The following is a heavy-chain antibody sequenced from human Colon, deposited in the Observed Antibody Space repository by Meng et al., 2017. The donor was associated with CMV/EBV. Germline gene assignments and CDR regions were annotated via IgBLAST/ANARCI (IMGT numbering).Heavy chain of an antibody. CDR3: ATDTARVRGY. J-gene: IGHJ4*02. CDR1: GFSFGSYE. CDR2: INPDGSEK. V-gene: IGHV3-7*04. Sequence: GESLKISCAASGFSFGSYEMNWVRQAPEKGLEWVANINPDGSEKYYLDSVKGRFTIFRDNAKNSLYLQVNSLRVEDTAVYYCATDTARVRGYWGQGTLVTVSS. D-gene: IGHD3-10*01.